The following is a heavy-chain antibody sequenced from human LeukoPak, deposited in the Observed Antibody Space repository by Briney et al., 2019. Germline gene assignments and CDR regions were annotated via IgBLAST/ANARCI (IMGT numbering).Heavy chain of an antibody. D-gene: IGHD3-22*01. J-gene: IGHJ4*02. CDR1: GFTFSSYS. Sequence: GGSLRLPCAASGFTFSSYSMNWVRQAPGKGLEWVSYISSSSSTIYYADSVKGRFTISRDNAKNSLYLQMNSLRAEDTAVYYCARDSYYYDSSGYPGFDYWGQGTLVTVSS. V-gene: IGHV3-48*04. CDR2: ISSSSSTI. CDR3: ARDSYYYDSSGYPGFDY.